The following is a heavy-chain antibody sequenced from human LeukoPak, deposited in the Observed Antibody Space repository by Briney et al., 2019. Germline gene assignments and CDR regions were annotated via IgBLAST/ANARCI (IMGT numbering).Heavy chain of an antibody. J-gene: IGHJ6*03. CDR2: IIPIFGTA. CDR3: ARDLRSWYDILTGYYYYYYMDV. Sequence: GASVKVSCKASGGTSSSYAISWVRQAPGQGLEWMGRIIPIFGTANYAQKFQGRVTITTDESTSTAYMELSSLRSEDTAVYYCARDLRSWYDILTGYYYYYYMDVWGKGTTVTVSS. D-gene: IGHD3-9*01. CDR1: GGTSSSYA. V-gene: IGHV1-69*05.